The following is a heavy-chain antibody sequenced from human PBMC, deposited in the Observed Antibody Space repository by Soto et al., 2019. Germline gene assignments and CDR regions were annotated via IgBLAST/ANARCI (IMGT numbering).Heavy chain of an antibody. J-gene: IGHJ6*02. Sequence: GGSLRLSCAASGFTFSGYSMNWVRQAPGKGLEWVSYISSSSSTIYYADSVKGRFTISRDNAKNSLYLQMNSLRDEDTAVYYCARYRDVVPAAIYLGYYYYGMDVWGQGTMVTVSS. CDR1: GFTFSGYS. CDR2: ISSSSSTI. D-gene: IGHD2-2*02. CDR3: ARYRDVVPAAIYLGYYYYGMDV. V-gene: IGHV3-48*02.